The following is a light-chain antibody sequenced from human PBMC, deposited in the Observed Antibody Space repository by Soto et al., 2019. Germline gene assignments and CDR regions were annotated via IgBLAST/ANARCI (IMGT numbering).Light chain of an antibody. CDR2: KAS. Sequence: DIQMTQSPSTLSASVGDRVTITCRASQRISNWLAWNQQKPGTAPNLQIYKASTLQSGVPSRFSGSGSGTEFTLTISSLQPDDSATYYCQQYSDNWTLGQGTKVE. CDR1: QRISNW. V-gene: IGKV1-5*03. J-gene: IGKJ1*01. CDR3: QQYSDNWT.